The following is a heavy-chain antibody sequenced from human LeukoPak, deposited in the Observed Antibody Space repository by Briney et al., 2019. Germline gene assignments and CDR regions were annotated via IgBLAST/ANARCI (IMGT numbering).Heavy chain of an antibody. V-gene: IGHV3-21*01. Sequence: GGSLRLSCAASGFAFSSYSMDWVGRHLGKGLEWVSSISYLYYAGSVKGRFTISKDNDKNSLYLQMHSLRDEDRAVYYCARGLAVGGAIIDYWGQGTLVTV. J-gene: IGHJ4*02. CDR2: ISYL. D-gene: IGHD6-19*01. CDR3: ARGLAVGGAIIDY. CDR1: GFAFSSYS.